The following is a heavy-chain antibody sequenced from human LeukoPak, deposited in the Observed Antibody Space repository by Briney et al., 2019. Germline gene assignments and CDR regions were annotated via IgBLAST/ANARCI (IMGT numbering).Heavy chain of an antibody. CDR2: ITGSSSYT. J-gene: IGHJ4*02. CDR1: GFSFSSYD. Sequence: GGSLRLSCAASGFSFSSYDMNWVRQAPGKGLEWVSSITGSSSYTHYADSVKGRFTISRDNAKNSLYLQMNSLRAEDTAVYYCAKGGWSFDYWGQGTLVTVSS. CDR3: AKGGWSFDY. D-gene: IGHD6-19*01. V-gene: IGHV3-21*01.